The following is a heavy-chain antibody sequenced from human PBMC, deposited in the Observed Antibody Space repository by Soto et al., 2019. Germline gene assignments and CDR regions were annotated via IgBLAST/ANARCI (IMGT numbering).Heavy chain of an antibody. CDR3: ARGYCSGGSCYSGAFDY. D-gene: IGHD2-15*01. Sequence: QVQLVQSGAEVKKPGASVKVSCKASGYTFPSYGISWVRQAPGQGLEWMGWVSAYNGNTNYARKLQGRVTMTTGTSTSRAYMELGILRADDTAVYYCARGYCSGGSCYSGAFDYWGQGTLVTVSS. J-gene: IGHJ4*02. CDR1: GYTFPSYG. V-gene: IGHV1-18*01. CDR2: VSAYNGNT.